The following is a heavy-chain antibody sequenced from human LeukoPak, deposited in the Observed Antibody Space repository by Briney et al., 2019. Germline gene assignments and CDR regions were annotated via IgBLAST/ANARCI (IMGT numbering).Heavy chain of an antibody. CDR2: IKQDGSEK. V-gene: IGHV3-7*01. J-gene: IGHJ6*04. CDR1: GFTFSSYW. Sequence: GGSLRLSCAASGFTFSSYWMSWVRQAPGKGLEWVANIKQDGSEKYYVDSVKGRSTISRDNAKNSLYLQMNSLRAEDTAVYYCARATDEPYYYYYGMDVWGKGNTVTVSS. CDR3: ARATDEPYYYYYGMDV. D-gene: IGHD1-14*01.